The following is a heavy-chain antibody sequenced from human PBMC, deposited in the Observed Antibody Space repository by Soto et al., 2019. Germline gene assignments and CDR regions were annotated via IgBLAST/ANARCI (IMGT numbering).Heavy chain of an antibody. V-gene: IGHV4-39*01. D-gene: IGHD4-17*01. CDR3: ARTVRIYGDYVHWYFDL. CDR1: GGSISSSSYY. CDR2: IYYSGST. J-gene: IGHJ2*01. Sequence: PSETLSLTCTVSGGSISSSSYYWGWIRQPPGKGLEWIGSIYYSGSTYYNPSLKSRVTISVDTSKNQFSLKLSSVTAADTAVYYCARTVRIYGDYVHWYFDLWGRGTLVTVSS.